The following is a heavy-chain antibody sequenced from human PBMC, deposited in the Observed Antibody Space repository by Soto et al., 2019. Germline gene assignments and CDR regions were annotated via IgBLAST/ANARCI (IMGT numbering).Heavy chain of an antibody. CDR3: ARDRGYSLVRYYYYYGMDV. CDR1: GYTFTSYG. J-gene: IGHJ6*01. D-gene: IGHD5-18*01. CDR2: ISAYNGNT. V-gene: IGHV1-18*01. Sequence: QVQLVQSGAEVKKPGASVKVSCKASGYTFTSYGISWVRQAPGQGLEWMGWISAYNGNTNYAQKLQGRVTMTTDTSTSKAYMRLRSLRSDDTAVYYCARDRGYSLVRYYYYYGMDVWGQGNTGTVSS.